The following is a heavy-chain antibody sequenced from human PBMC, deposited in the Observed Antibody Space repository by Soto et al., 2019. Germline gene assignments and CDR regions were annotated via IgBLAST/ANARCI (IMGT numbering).Heavy chain of an antibody. V-gene: IGHV1-18*01. CDR3: AKGRYGDY. D-gene: IGHD1-1*01. Sequence: QVHLVQSGAEVKKPGASVKVSCKGSGYTFTSYGITWVRQAPGQGLEWMGWISAHNGNTDYAQKLQGRVTVTRDTSTSKAYLELGSLRSDDTAVSYCAKGRYGDYWGQGALVTVSS. J-gene: IGHJ4*02. CDR2: ISAHNGNT. CDR1: GYTFTSYG.